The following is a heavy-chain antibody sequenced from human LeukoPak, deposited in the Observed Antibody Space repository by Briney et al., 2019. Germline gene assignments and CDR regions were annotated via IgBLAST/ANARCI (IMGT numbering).Heavy chain of an antibody. CDR2: INPNSGET. CDR1: GYTFTDYY. D-gene: IGHD3-3*01. Sequence: ASVKVSCKASGYTFTDYYMHWVRQAPGQGLVWMGWINPNSGETDYAQKFQGRVTMTRDTSISTVYMEMSWLGSDDTAVYYCARGSITISGIIIRALDNWGQGTLVTVSS. CDR3: ARGSITISGIIIRALDN. V-gene: IGHV1-2*02. J-gene: IGHJ4*02.